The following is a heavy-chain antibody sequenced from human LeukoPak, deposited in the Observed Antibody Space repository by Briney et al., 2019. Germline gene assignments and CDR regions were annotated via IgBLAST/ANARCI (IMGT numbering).Heavy chain of an antibody. Sequence: ASVKVSCKASGGTFSSYAIGWVRQAPGQGLEWMGGIIPIFGTANYAQKFQGRVTITTDESTSTAYMELSSLRSEDTAVYYCARGAGDYEYMDVWAKGPRSPSP. CDR1: GGTFSSYA. J-gene: IGHJ6*03. CDR2: IIPIFGTA. CDR3: ARGAGDYEYMDV. V-gene: IGHV1-69*05.